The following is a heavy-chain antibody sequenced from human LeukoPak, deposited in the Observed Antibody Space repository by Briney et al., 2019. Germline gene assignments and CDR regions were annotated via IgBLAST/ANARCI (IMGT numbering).Heavy chain of an antibody. Sequence: GGSLRLSCAGSGFIFNNYAMHWVRQPPGKGLEWVSGISWNSGSIDYADSVKGRFTISRDNAKNSLYLQMNSLRAEDTAFYYCAKDNRRHYTSGPNPDSLHWGQGALVTVSS. J-gene: IGHJ4*02. CDR1: GFIFNNYA. D-gene: IGHD6-19*01. CDR3: AKDNRRHYTSGPNPDSLH. V-gene: IGHV3-9*01. CDR2: ISWNSGSI.